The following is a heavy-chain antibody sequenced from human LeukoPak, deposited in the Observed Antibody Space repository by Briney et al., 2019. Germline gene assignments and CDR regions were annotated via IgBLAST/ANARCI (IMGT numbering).Heavy chain of an antibody. J-gene: IGHJ6*03. D-gene: IGHD3-10*01. V-gene: IGHV3-23*01. CDR2: ISGSGGST. Sequence: GGSLRLSCAASRFTFSSFAMSWVRQVPGKGLEWVSAISGSGGSTYYADSVKGRFTISRDNSKNTLYLQMNSLRVEDTAVYYCAKGHSLYGSGSFMDVWGKGTTVTVSS. CDR1: RFTFSSFA. CDR3: AKGHSLYGSGSFMDV.